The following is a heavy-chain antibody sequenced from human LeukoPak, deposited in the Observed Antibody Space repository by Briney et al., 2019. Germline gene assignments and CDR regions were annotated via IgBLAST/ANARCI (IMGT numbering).Heavy chain of an antibody. CDR2: ISYDGSIK. CDR3: AKDLYDRYNWNDVSDY. Sequence: GGSLRLSCAASGFNFSSYAMHWVRQAPGKGLEWVALISYDGSIKYYADSVKGRFTISRDNSKNTLYLQMNSLRAEDTAVYYCAKDLYDRYNWNDVSDYWGQGTLVTVSS. V-gene: IGHV3-30*04. D-gene: IGHD1-1*01. J-gene: IGHJ4*02. CDR1: GFNFSSYA.